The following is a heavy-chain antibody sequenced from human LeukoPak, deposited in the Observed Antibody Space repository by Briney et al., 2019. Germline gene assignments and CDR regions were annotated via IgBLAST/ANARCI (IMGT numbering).Heavy chain of an antibody. CDR2: IIPILCIS. Sequence: SSVNVSRKASGGTFNNYAISWVRQAPGQGLEWIGRIIPILCISNYAQKFQRRVTITADKSTSTAYIELSNLRSEHTTVYYCAASYCGGDCYSGGFHYWGEGTLVTVSS. CDR1: GGTFNNYA. V-gene: IGHV1-69*04. D-gene: IGHD2-21*02. CDR3: AASYCGGDCYSGGFHY. J-gene: IGHJ4*02.